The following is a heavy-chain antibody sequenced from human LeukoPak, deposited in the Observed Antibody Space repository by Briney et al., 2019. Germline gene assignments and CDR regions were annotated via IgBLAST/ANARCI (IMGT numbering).Heavy chain of an antibody. D-gene: IGHD6-6*01. V-gene: IGHV3-15*01. J-gene: IGHJ5*02. Sequence: GGSLRLSCAGSGFTFSNAWMSWVRQAPGKGLEWVGRIKSKTDGGTADCAAPVKGGFTISRDESKNTLYLQMNSLRGEDTAVYYCGKDRSSSGGNWFDPWGQGTLVTVCS. CDR1: GFTFSNAW. CDR3: GKDRSSSGGNWFDP. CDR2: IKSKTDGGTA.